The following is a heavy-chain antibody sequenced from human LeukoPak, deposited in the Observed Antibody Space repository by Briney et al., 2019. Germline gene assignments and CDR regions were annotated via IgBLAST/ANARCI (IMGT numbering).Heavy chain of an antibody. D-gene: IGHD5-12*01. CDR1: GYSSTSYT. J-gene: IGHJ4*02. CDR3: ARDLGNSGYARYYLDY. Sequence: ASVKVSCKASGYSSTSYTMHWVRQAPGQRLEWMGWINAGNGNAKYSQKFQGRVTITRDTSASTAYMELSSLRSQDTAVYYCARDLGNSGYARYYLDYWGQGTLVTVSS. V-gene: IGHV1-3*01. CDR2: INAGNGNA.